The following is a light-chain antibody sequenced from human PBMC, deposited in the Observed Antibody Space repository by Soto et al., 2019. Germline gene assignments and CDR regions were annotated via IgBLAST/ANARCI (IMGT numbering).Light chain of an antibody. Sequence: EIVLTQSPGTMSVSPGERDTLSCRASQSVSSNFLAWHQQKPGQAPRLLIYGASSRAGGIPYRFRGSGSWTDCALTIYSLEPEDFAVYYCRQYGSAPFTFGPGTKVDVK. V-gene: IGKV3-20*01. CDR2: GAS. CDR3: RQYGSAPFT. J-gene: IGKJ3*01. CDR1: QSVSSNF.